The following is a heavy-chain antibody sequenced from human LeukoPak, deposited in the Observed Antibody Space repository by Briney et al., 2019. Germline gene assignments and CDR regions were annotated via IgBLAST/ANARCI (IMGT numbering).Heavy chain of an antibody. CDR2: IIPIFGTA. D-gene: IGHD4-17*01. CDR3: ARGNYGDYPNNWFDP. V-gene: IGHV1-69*13. CDR1: GGTFSNYA. J-gene: IGHJ5*02. Sequence: SVKVSCKASGGTFSNYAISWVRQAPGQGLEWMGGIIPIFGTANYAQKFQGRVTITADESTSTAYMELSSLRSEDTAVYYCARGNYGDYPNNWFDPWGQGTLVTVSS.